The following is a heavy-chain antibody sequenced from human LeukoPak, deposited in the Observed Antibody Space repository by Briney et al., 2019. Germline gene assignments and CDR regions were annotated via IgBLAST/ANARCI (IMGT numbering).Heavy chain of an antibody. V-gene: IGHV1-8*03. CDR1: GGTFSSYA. CDR2: MNPSSGNT. D-gene: IGHD6-13*01. Sequence: ASVKVSCKASGGTFSSYAISWVRQATGQGLEWMGWMNPSSGNTGYAQKFQGRVTITRNTSIGTAYMELSSLRSEDTAVYYCATLRIAAAGRYAFDIWGQGTMVTVSS. J-gene: IGHJ3*02. CDR3: ATLRIAAAGRYAFDI.